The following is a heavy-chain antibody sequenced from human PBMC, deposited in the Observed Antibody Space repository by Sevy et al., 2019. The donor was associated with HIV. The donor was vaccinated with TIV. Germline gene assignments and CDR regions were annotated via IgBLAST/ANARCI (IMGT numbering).Heavy chain of an antibody. J-gene: IGHJ4*02. Sequence: SETLSLTCTVSGGSISSSSYYWGWIRQPPGKGLEWIGSIYYSGSTYYNPSLKSRVTISVDTSMNQFSLKLSSVTAADTAVYYCARPNSSGWYFFYYWGQGTLVTVSS. CDR3: ARPNSSGWYFFYY. CDR2: IYYSGST. D-gene: IGHD6-19*01. V-gene: IGHV4-39*01. CDR1: GGSISSSSYY.